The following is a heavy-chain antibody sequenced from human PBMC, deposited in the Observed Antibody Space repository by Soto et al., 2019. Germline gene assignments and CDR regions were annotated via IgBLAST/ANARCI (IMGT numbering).Heavy chain of an antibody. J-gene: IGHJ5*02. Sequence: QVQLVESGGGLVKPGGSLRLSCAASGFTFRDYYMSWIRQAPGRGLEWVSYIHSSGATTYYADSVKGRFTISRDNAKNSLYLQMSSLRADDTAVYYCARAVNWNEFDPWGQGTLVTVSS. CDR3: ARAVNWNEFDP. D-gene: IGHD1-1*01. V-gene: IGHV3-11*01. CDR1: GFTFRDYY. CDR2: IHSSGATT.